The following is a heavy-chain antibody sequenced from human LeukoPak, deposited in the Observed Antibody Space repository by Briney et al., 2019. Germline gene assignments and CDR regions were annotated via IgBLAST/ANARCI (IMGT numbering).Heavy chain of an antibody. D-gene: IGHD2-15*01. Sequence: GGPLKSSIKAFDSGFTSYWIGGGRRLPGGGLGGRGMIYPGDADTMYSPSFQGLVTISADKSISTAYLQWSSLKASDTAMYYCARRDSSGGACYSIYWGQGTLVTVSS. J-gene: IGHJ4*02. CDR2: IYPGDADT. CDR1: DSGFTSYW. CDR3: ARRDSSGGACYSIY. V-gene: IGHV5-51*01.